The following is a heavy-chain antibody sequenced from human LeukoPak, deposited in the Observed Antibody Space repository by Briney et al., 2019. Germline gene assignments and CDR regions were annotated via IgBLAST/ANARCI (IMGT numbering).Heavy chain of an antibody. D-gene: IGHD3-22*01. CDR2: IYYSGST. CDR3: GATDSSGYSLDY. V-gene: IGHV4-59*11. Sequence: SETLSLTCTVSGGSIRRHYWSWIRQPPGKGLEWIGYIYYSGSTNYNPSLKSRVTISVDTSKNQFSLKLSSVTAADTAVYYCGATDSSGYSLDYWGQGTLVTVSS. CDR1: GGSIRRHY. J-gene: IGHJ4*02.